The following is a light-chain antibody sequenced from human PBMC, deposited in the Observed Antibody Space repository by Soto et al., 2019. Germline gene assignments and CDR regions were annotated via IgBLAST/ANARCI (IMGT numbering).Light chain of an antibody. Sequence: DIQMTQSPSTLSASVGDRVTITCRASQSISSWLAWFQQKPGKAPKLLMYAASSLESGVPSRFSGSGSGTEFTLTISSLQPDDFATYYCQQYGTSLWTFGQGTRVEIK. V-gene: IGKV1-5*01. CDR1: QSISSW. CDR3: QQYGTSLWT. CDR2: AAS. J-gene: IGKJ1*01.